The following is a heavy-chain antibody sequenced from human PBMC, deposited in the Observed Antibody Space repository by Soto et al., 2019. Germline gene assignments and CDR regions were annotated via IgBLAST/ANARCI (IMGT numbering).Heavy chain of an antibody. D-gene: IGHD6-13*01. CDR2: INSDGSST. CDR3: ERGPTYSSSWYGLDY. V-gene: IGHV3-74*01. J-gene: IGHJ4*02. CDR1: GFTFSSYW. Sequence: PGGSLRLSCTASGFTFSSYWMHWVRQAPGKGLMWVSRINSDGSSTTYADSVKGRFTISRDNAKSTFYLQMNSLRDEDTAVYFCERGPTYSSSWYGLDYWGQGTLVTVSS.